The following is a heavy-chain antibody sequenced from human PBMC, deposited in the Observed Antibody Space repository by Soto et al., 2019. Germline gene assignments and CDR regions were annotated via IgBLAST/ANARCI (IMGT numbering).Heavy chain of an antibody. CDR3: VRRQYLDY. Sequence: EVQLVESGGGLVQPGRSLRLSCTGSGFTFGDYAMSWFRQAPGKGLEWVGVIRSKAYGGATEYAASVKGRFTISRDDSKSIAYLQMNSLKTEDMAVYYCVRRQYLDYWGQGTLVTVSS. J-gene: IGHJ4*02. CDR2: IRSKAYGGAT. CDR1: GFTFGDYA. V-gene: IGHV3-49*03.